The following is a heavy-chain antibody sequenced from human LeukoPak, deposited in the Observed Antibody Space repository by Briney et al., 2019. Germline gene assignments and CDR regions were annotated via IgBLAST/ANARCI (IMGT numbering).Heavy chain of an antibody. Sequence: GASVKVSCKASGGTFSSYAISWVRQAPGQGLEWMGWISAYNGNTNYAQKLQGRVTMTTDTSTSTAYMELRSLRSDDTAVYYCARERDYYDSSGYYYPDAFDIWGQGTMVTVSS. CDR3: ARERDYYDSSGYYYPDAFDI. J-gene: IGHJ3*02. CDR2: ISAYNGNT. D-gene: IGHD3-22*01. V-gene: IGHV1-18*01. CDR1: GGTFSSYA.